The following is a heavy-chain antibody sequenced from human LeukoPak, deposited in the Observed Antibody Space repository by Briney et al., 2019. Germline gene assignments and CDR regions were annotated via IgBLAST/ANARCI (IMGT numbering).Heavy chain of an antibody. D-gene: IGHD2-15*01. Sequence: GASVKGFCNVFGYTITDLSMRGVGQPHGKGLEWMGGFDPEDGETIYAQKFQGRVTMTEDTSTDTAYMELSSLRSEDTAVYYCATDPMRYCSGGSCYSVDYWGQGTLVTVSS. CDR2: FDPEDGET. CDR1: GYTITDLS. V-gene: IGHV1-24*01. J-gene: IGHJ4*02. CDR3: ATDPMRYCSGGSCYSVDY.